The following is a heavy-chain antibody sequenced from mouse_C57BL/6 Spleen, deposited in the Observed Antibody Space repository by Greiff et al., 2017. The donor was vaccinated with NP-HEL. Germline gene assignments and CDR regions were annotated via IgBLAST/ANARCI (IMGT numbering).Heavy chain of an antibody. CDR2: IDPSDSYT. CDR1: GYTFTSYW. J-gene: IGHJ1*03. D-gene: IGHD1-1*01. Sequence: VKLQQPGAELVKPGASVKLSCKASGYTFTSYWMQWVKQRPGQGLEWIGEIDPSDSYTNYNQKFKGKATLTVDTSSSTAYMQLSSLTSEDSAVYYCARKRSLLGYFDVWGTGTTVTVSS. V-gene: IGHV1-50*01. CDR3: ARKRSLLGYFDV.